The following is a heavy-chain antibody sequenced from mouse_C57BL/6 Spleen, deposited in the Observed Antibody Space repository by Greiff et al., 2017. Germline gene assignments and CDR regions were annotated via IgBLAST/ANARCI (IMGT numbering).Heavy chain of an antibody. D-gene: IGHD1-1*01. CDR3: ARDRPGSSYYFDY. Sequence: VQLQESDAELVKPGASVKISCKASGYTFTDYTIHWMKQRPEQGLEWIGYIYPRDGSTKYNEKFKGKATLTADKSSSTAYMQLNILTSEDSAVYLCARDRPGSSYYFDYWGQGTTLTVSS. V-gene: IGHV1-78*01. CDR2: IYPRDGST. J-gene: IGHJ2*01. CDR1: GYTFTDYT.